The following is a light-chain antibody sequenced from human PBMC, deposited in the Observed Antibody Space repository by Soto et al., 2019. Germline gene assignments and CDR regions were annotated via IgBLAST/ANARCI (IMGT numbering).Light chain of an antibody. CDR2: DVS. Sequence: QSVLTQPRSVSGSPGQSVTISCTGTSIDVGGYNHVSWYQQYPGKAPRLMIYDVSQRPSGVPNRFSGSKSGNTASLTISGLPAEDEDDFYCSSYAGSHTHVLFGGGTKLTVL. CDR1: SIDVGGYNH. CDR3: SSYAGSHTHVL. V-gene: IGLV2-11*01. J-gene: IGLJ2*01.